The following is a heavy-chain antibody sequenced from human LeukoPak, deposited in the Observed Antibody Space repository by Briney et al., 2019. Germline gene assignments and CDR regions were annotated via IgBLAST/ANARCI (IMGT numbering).Heavy chain of an antibody. D-gene: IGHD6-19*01. CDR3: AKLPLSGWYGGKFDY. CDR2: IRYDGSNK. V-gene: IGHV3-30*02. J-gene: IGHJ4*02. Sequence: GGSLRLSCAASGFTFSSYGMHWVRQAPGKGLEWVAFIRYDGSNKYYADSVKGRFTISRDNSKNTLYLQMNSLRAEDTAVYYCAKLPLSGWYGGKFDYWGQGTLVTVSS. CDR1: GFTFSSYG.